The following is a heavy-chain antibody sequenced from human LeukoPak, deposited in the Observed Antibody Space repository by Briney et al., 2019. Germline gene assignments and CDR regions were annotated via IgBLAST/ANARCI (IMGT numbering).Heavy chain of an antibody. CDR2: VYYTGNT. CDR3: ASSTSGWYNGNDY. CDR1: GGXISSKSYY. J-gene: IGHJ4*02. V-gene: IGHV4-39*02. Sequence: SETLSLTCTVSGGXISSKSYYWGWIRQPPGKGLEWIGSVYYTGNTYYNPSLKSRVTISLDTSKNHFSLNLSSVTAADTAVYFCASSTSGWYNGNDYWGQGTLVTVSS. D-gene: IGHD6-19*01.